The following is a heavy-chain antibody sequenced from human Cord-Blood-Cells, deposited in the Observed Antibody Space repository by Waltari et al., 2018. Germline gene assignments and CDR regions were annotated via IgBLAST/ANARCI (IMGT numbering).Heavy chain of an antibody. CDR3: ARDPSIAVAGTGYFDY. CDR1: GYTFTGYY. V-gene: IGHV1-2*04. Sequence: QVQLVQSGAEVKKPGASVKVSCKASGYTFTGYYMHWVRQAHGQGLEWMGWINPNSGGTNYAQKFQDWVTMTRDTSISTAYMELSRLRSDDTAVYYCARDPSIAVAGTGYFDYWGQGTLVTVSS. J-gene: IGHJ4*02. D-gene: IGHD6-19*01. CDR2: INPNSGGT.